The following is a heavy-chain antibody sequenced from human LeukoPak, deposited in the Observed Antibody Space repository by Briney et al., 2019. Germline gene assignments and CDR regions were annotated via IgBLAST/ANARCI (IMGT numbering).Heavy chain of an antibody. J-gene: IGHJ4*02. V-gene: IGHV3-23*01. CDR2: VNPSGGAT. CDR1: GFTFSNYA. Sequence: PGGSLRLSCVASGFTFSNYAMNWVRQAPGRGLEWVSAVNPSGGATYYADSVKGRFTISRDNSKNTLYLQMNSLRADDTAVYFCAKAVSHSYFDYRGQGTLGTVSA. CDR3: AKAVSHSYFDY. D-gene: IGHD6-19*01.